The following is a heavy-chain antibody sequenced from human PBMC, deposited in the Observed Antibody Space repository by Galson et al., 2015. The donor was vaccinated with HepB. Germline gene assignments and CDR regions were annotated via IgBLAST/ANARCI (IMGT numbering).Heavy chain of an antibody. D-gene: IGHD1-7*01. J-gene: IGHJ4*02. CDR2: VYSNGPT. CDR1: GGPISGYY. CDR3: ARQKGTKMPFDY. V-gene: IGHV4-59*08. Sequence: QVQLQESGSGLVKPSETLSLTCPVSGGPISGYYWSWIRKPPTEGLEWIGYVYSNGPTNYNPSLKRRVAIAKDTSNNPSSLKWSFLTAADTALDYCARQKGTKMPFDYWGLGTLVTVSS.